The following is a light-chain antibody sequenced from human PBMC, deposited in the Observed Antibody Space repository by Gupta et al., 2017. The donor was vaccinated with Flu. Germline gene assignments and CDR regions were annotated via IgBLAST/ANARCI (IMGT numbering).Light chain of an antibody. CDR1: QSVLYSSNNKNY. CDR3: QQDYSTILT. CDR2: WAS. J-gene: IGKJ4*01. V-gene: IGKV4-1*01. Sequence: DIVMTQSPDSLAVSLGERATINCKSSQSVLYSSNNKNYLAWYQQKPGHPPKLLIYWASTRESGVPDRFSGSGSGTDFTLTISSLQAEDVAVYYCQQDYSTILTFGGGTKMEIK.